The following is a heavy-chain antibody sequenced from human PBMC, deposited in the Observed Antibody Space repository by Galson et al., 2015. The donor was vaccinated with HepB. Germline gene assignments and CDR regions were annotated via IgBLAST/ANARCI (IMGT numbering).Heavy chain of an antibody. CDR3: VKNGDMVATSFAY. Sequence: SLRLSCAASGFTFSRFAMNWVRQAPGKGLEWVSYISISSTTIYYADSVKGRFTISRDNAKNLVFLQMNSLRDEDTALYYCVKNGDMVATSFAYWGQGALVTVSS. CDR1: GFTFSRFA. V-gene: IGHV3-48*02. D-gene: IGHD5-12*01. J-gene: IGHJ4*02. CDR2: ISISSTTI.